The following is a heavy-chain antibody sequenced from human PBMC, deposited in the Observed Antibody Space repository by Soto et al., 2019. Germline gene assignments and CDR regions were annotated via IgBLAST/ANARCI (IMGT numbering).Heavy chain of an antibody. CDR2: IYYSGST. D-gene: IGHD1-26*01. CDR3: GRHSDYYGMDV. Sequence: SETLSLTCTVSGGSISSSSAYYWGWIRQPPGKGLEWIGNIYYSGSTYYNPSLKSRVTIFVDTSKHQFSLNLNSVTAADTAVYYCGRHSDYYGMDVWGQGTTVTAP. V-gene: IGHV4-39*01. CDR1: GGSISSSSAYY. J-gene: IGHJ6*02.